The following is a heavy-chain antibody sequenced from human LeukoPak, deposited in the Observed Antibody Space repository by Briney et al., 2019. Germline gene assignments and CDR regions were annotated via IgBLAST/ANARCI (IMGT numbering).Heavy chain of an antibody. CDR2: IKQDGSEK. D-gene: IGHD3-16*02. J-gene: IGHJ4*02. V-gene: IGHV3-7*01. Sequence: GGSLRLSCAASGFTFSSYWMSWVRQAPGKGLEWVANIKQDGSEKYYVDSVKGRFTISRDNAKNSLYLQMNSLRAEDTAVYYCAKSNKRGVIVPPYFDYWGQGTLVTVSS. CDR1: GFTFSSYW. CDR3: AKSNKRGVIVPPYFDY.